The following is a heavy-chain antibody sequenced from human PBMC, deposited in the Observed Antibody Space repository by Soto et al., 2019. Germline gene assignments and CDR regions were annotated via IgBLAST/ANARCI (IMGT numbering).Heavy chain of an antibody. CDR3: AKDQLLRFLEWLFTFDY. CDR1: GFTFSSYA. CDR2: ISGCGGST. V-gene: IGHV3-23*01. D-gene: IGHD3-3*01. Sequence: EVQLLESGGGLVQPGGSLRLSCAASGFTFSSYAMSWVRQAPGKGLEWVSAISGCGGSTYYADSVKGRFTISRDNSKNTLYLQMNSLRAEDTAVYYCAKDQLLRFLEWLFTFDYWGQGTLVTVSS. J-gene: IGHJ4*02.